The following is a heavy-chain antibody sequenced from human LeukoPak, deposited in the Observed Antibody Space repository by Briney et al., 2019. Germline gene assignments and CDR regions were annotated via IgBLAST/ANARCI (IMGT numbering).Heavy chain of an antibody. J-gene: IGHJ4*02. Sequence: SETLSLTCSVSGVSGGPFTSYSWTWIRQSAEKGLEWIGRVYTSGSTNSNPSLQSRVTMLLDTSKNQFSLTLNSVTAADTAVYYCARALRGSTTYYFDYWGRGILVTVSS. CDR1: GGPFTSYS. CDR2: VYTSGST. CDR3: ARALRGSTTYYFDY. V-gene: IGHV4-4*07. D-gene: IGHD1-26*01.